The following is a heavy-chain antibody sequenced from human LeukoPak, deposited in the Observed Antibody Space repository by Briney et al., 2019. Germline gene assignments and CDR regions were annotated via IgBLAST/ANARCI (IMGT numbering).Heavy chain of an antibody. D-gene: IGHD2-2*01. CDR1: GFTFSSYS. J-gene: IGHJ4*02. Sequence: PGGSLRLSCTASGFTFSSYSMNWVRQAPGKGLEWVSSISSSSSYIYYADSVKGRFTISRDNAKNSLYLQMNSLRAEDTAVYYCARDLFISCSSTSCPGSFDYWGQGTLVTVSS. CDR2: ISSSSSYI. V-gene: IGHV3-21*01. CDR3: ARDLFISCSSTSCPGSFDY.